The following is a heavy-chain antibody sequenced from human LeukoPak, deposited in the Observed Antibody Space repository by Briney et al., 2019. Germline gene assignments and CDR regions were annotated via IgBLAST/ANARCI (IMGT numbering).Heavy chain of an antibody. V-gene: IGHV4-59*01. CDR1: TDSFNDYY. CDR2: IYYNGNS. Sequence: PWETLSLRCSVFTDSFNDYYWNWVRQPPGKGLEWIGYIYYNGNSNYNPSLKSRVTISVDTSKNELSLKLTSVTAADTAIYFCARDGGLQSHFDYWGQGTLVTVSS. J-gene: IGHJ4*02. D-gene: IGHD5-24*01. CDR3: ARDGGLQSHFDY.